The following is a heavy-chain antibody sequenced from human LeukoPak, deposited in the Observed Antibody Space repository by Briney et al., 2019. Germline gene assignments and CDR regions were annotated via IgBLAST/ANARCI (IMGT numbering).Heavy chain of an antibody. Sequence: ASVKVSCKASGYTFTGYYMHWVRQAPGQGLERMGWINPNSGGTNYGQKFQGRVTMTRDTSISTPYMELSRLRSDDRAVYYCARDPPDFWSGYRPYLDYWGQGTLVTVSS. J-gene: IGHJ4*02. V-gene: IGHV1-2*02. CDR3: ARDPPDFWSGYRPYLDY. D-gene: IGHD3-3*01. CDR2: INPNSGGT. CDR1: GYTFTGYY.